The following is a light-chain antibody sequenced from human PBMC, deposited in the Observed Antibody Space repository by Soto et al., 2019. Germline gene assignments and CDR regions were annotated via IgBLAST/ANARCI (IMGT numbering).Light chain of an antibody. Sequence: DIVLTQSPGTLSLPPGEIATLSCRASQSVSSNYLAWYQQKPGQAPRLLIYDASNRATGIPDRFSGSGSGTDFTLTISRLEPEDFAVYYCQQYGSSAYTFGRGTKLEIK. V-gene: IGKV3-20*01. J-gene: IGKJ2*01. CDR1: QSVSSNY. CDR3: QQYGSSAYT. CDR2: DAS.